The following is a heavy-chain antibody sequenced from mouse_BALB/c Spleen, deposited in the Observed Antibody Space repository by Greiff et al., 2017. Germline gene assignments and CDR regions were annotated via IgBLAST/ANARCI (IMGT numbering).Heavy chain of an antibody. CDR1: GFSLTSYG. J-gene: IGHJ3*01. CDR2: IWAGGST. CDR3: AREEVTTAGFAY. V-gene: IGHV2-9*02. D-gene: IGHD1-2*01. Sequence: VKLQESGPGLVAPSQSLSITCTVSGFSLTSYGVHWVRQPPGKGLEWLGVIWAGGSTNYNSALMSRLSISKDNSKSQVFLKMNSLQTDDTAMYYCAREEVTTAGFAYWGQGTLVTVSA.